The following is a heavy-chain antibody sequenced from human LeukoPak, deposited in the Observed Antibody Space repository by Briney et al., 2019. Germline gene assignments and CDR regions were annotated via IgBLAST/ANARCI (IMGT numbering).Heavy chain of an antibody. CDR1: GLIVSSNN. V-gene: IGHV3-53*05. CDR3: AKGDAGSIAVAGTMDV. D-gene: IGHD6-19*01. J-gene: IGHJ6*02. CDR2: IYSGGNT. Sequence: GGSLRLSCEASGLIVSSNNMNWVRQAPGKGLEWVSLIYSGGNTYYADSVKGRFTTSRDNSKNTVYVQMNSLRAEDTALYYCAKGDAGSIAVAGTMDVWGQGTTVTVSS.